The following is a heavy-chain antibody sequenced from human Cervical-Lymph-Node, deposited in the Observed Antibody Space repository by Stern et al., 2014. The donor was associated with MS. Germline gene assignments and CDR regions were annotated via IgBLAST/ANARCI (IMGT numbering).Heavy chain of an antibody. CDR2: IIPIIGST. Sequence: QEKLVQSGAEVKKPGSSVKVSCKASGGTFSDNAISWVRQAPGQGLEWMGRIIPIIGSTEYAQNFQGRDTTNADDSTTTAYMDLSSLRSEDTAVYYCARGAYCGGDCYWGWFDSWGQGTLVTVSS. V-gene: IGHV1-69*18. J-gene: IGHJ5*01. D-gene: IGHD2-21*02. CDR1: GGTFSDNA. CDR3: ARGAYCGGDCYWGWFDS.